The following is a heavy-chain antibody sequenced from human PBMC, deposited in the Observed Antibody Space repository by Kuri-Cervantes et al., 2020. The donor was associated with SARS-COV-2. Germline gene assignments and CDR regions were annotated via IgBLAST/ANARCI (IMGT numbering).Heavy chain of an antibody. V-gene: IGHV3-30-3*01. Sequence: GGSLRLSCAASGFTFSRYWMSWVRQAPGKGLEWVAVTTDDGTNKYYADSVKGRFTISRDNSKNTLYLQMNSLRTEDTAVYYCARGFELLRDFDLWGRGTLVTVSS. CDR2: TTDDGTNK. CDR3: ARGFELLRDFDL. D-gene: IGHD1-7*01. J-gene: IGHJ2*01. CDR1: GFTFSRYW.